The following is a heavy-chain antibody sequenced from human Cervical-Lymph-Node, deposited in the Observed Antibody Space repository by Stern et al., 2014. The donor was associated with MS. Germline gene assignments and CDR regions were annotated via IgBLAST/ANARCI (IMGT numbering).Heavy chain of an antibody. CDR2: ISSSSTYI. Sequence: EVQLVESGGGLVKPGGSLSLSCAASGFTFSSYSMNWVRQAPGKGLEWVSSISSSSTYISYADSVKGRFTISRDNAKNSLYLQMNSLRAEDTAVYYCAREEAVAGISVWGQGTTVTVSS. V-gene: IGHV3-21*02. D-gene: IGHD6-19*01. CDR1: GFTFSSYS. CDR3: AREEAVAGISV. J-gene: IGHJ6*02.